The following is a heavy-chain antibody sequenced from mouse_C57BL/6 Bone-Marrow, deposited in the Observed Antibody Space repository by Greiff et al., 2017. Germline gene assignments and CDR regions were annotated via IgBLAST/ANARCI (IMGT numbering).Heavy chain of an antibody. CDR2: LRSKSSNYAT. Sequence: EVQVVESGGGLVQPKGSLKLSCAASGFTFTTYAMHWVRQAPGKGLEWVARLRSKSSNYATYYADSVKDRFTISRDDSQSMLYLQMDNLKTEDKAMYYCVKDGSRSYWYFDVGGTGTTVTVSA. V-gene: IGHV10-3*01. J-gene: IGHJ1*03. CDR1: GFTFTTYA. D-gene: IGHD1-1*01. CDR3: VKDGSRSYWYFDV.